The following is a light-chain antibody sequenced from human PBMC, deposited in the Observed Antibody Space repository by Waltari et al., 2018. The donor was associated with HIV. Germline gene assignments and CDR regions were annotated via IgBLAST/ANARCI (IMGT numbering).Light chain of an antibody. CDR3: AAWHDSLNGSWV. V-gene: IGLV1-44*01. Sequence: QSVLTQPPSASGTSGQRVTISCSGSSSKIGSNTVNWYQQLPGTAPKLLIYSNKQRPSGVPDRFSGSKSGTSASLAISGLQSEDEADYYCAAWHDSLNGSWVFGGGTKLTVL. CDR2: SNK. J-gene: IGLJ3*02. CDR1: SSKIGSNT.